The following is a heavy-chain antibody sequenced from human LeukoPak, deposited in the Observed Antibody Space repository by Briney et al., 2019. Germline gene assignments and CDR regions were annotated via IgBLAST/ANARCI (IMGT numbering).Heavy chain of an antibody. Sequence: SESLSLTCTVSGGSISSYYWSWIRQPPGKGLEWIGYIYYSGSTNYNPSLKSRVTISVDTSKNQFSLKLSSVTAADTAVYYCAGRLAATYNYWGQGTLVTVSS. CDR1: GGSISSYY. J-gene: IGHJ4*02. D-gene: IGHD2-15*01. CDR3: AGRLAATYNY. V-gene: IGHV4-59*08. CDR2: IYYSGST.